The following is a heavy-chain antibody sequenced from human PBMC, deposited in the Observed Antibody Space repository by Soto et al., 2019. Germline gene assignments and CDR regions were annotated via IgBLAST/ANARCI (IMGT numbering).Heavy chain of an antibody. Sequence: GGSLRLSCAASGFTFSSYAMHWVRQAPGKGLEWVAVISYDGSNKYYADSVKGRFTISRDNSKNTLYLQMNSLRAEDTAVYYCARDQFLESNYYYYGMDVWGQGTTVTVSS. J-gene: IGHJ6*02. D-gene: IGHD3-3*01. CDR1: GFTFSSYA. CDR2: ISYDGSNK. CDR3: ARDQFLESNYYYYGMDV. V-gene: IGHV3-30-3*01.